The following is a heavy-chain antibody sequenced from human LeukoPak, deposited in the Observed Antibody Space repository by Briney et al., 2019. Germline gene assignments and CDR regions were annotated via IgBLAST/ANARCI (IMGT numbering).Heavy chain of an antibody. D-gene: IGHD2-2*01. V-gene: IGHV4-59*12. J-gene: IGHJ4*02. CDR2: IYYSGST. CDR3: AREWYCSSTSCYQTFDY. Sequence: SETLSLTCTVSGGSISSYYWSWIRQPPGKGLEWIGYIYYSGSTNYNPSLKSRVTISVDTSKNQFSLKLSSVTAADTAVYYCAREWYCSSTSCYQTFDYWGQGTLVTVSS. CDR1: GGSISSYY.